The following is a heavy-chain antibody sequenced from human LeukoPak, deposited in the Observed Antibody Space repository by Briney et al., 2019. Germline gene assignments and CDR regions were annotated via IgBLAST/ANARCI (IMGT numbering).Heavy chain of an antibody. CDR2: ISNDGTRT. CDR3: GSSTSSYYFYGVDV. Sequence: GGSLRLSCAASGFTFSSYAMSRVRQAPGKGLEWVSGISNDGTRTYYAVSVKGRFTVSRDNSKNTLYLQMNSLRAEDTAVYYCGSSTSSYYFYGVDVWGQGTTVTVSS. V-gene: IGHV3-23*01. J-gene: IGHJ6*02. D-gene: IGHD2-2*01. CDR1: GFTFSSYA.